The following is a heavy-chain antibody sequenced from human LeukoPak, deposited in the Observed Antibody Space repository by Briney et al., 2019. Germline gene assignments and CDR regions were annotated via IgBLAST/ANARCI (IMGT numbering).Heavy chain of an antibody. J-gene: IGHJ4*02. D-gene: IGHD3-22*01. CDR1: GFTFSSYS. V-gene: IGHV3-21*01. CDR3: ARGNYYDTTDFY. Sequence: NPGGSLRLSCAASGFTFSSYSMNWVRQAPGKGLEWVSSISSSSSYIYYADSVKGRFTTSRDNAKNSLYLQMNSLRAEDTAVYYCARGNYYDTTDFYWGQGTLVTVSS. CDR2: ISSSSSYI.